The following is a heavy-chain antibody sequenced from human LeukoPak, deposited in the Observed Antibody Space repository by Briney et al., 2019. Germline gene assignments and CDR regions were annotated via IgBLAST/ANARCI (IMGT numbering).Heavy chain of an antibody. Sequence: PGGSLRLSCAASGFTFSSYEMNWVRQAPGKGLEWVSYISSSGSTIYYADSVKGRFTISRDNAKNSLYLQMNSLRAEDTALYHCARKRYYDYVWGSYRGTPYYFDYWGQGTLVTVSS. D-gene: IGHD3-16*02. CDR1: GFTFSSYE. CDR2: ISSSGSTI. CDR3: ARKRYYDYVWGSYRGTPYYFDY. J-gene: IGHJ4*02. V-gene: IGHV3-48*03.